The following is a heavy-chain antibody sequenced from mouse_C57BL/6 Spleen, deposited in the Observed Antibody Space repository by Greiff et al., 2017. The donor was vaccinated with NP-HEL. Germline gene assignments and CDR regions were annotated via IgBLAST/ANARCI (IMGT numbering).Heavy chain of an antibody. Sequence: QVQLQQSGAELVKPGASVKLSCKASGYTFTSYWMQWVKQRPGQGLEWIGEIDPSDSYTNYNQKFKGKATLTVDTSSSTAYMQLSSLTSEDSAVYYCARREKVVFDYWGQGTTLTVSS. CDR2: IDPSDSYT. CDR1: GYTFTSYW. D-gene: IGHD1-1*01. CDR3: ARREKVVFDY. V-gene: IGHV1-50*01. J-gene: IGHJ2*01.